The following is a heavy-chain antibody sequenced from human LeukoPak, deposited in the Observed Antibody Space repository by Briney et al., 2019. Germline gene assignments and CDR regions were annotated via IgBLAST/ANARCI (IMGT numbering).Heavy chain of an antibody. J-gene: IGHJ4*02. D-gene: IGHD3-22*01. CDR1: GGSISSYY. V-gene: IGHV4-4*07. CDR2: IYTSGST. CDR3: ARDRPTTYYYGSSGYWIDY. Sequence: SETLSFTCTVSGGSISSYYWSWIRQPAGKGLEWIGRIYTSGSTNYNPSLKSRVTMSVDTSKNQFSLKLSSVTAADTAVYYCARDRPTTYYYGSSGYWIDYWGQGTLVTVSS.